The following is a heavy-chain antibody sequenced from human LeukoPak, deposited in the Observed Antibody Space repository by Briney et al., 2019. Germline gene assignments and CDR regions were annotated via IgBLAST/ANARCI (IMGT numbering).Heavy chain of an antibody. CDR3: ARGRRSVVVPAAVYYYYGMDV. Sequence: SVKVSCRASGGTFSSYAISWVRQAPGQGLEWMGGIIPISGTANYAQKFQGRVTITADESTSTAYMELSSLRSEDTAVYYCARGRRSVVVPAAVYYYYGMDVWGQGTTVTVSS. CDR1: GGTFSSYA. D-gene: IGHD2-2*01. CDR2: IIPISGTA. V-gene: IGHV1-69*13. J-gene: IGHJ6*02.